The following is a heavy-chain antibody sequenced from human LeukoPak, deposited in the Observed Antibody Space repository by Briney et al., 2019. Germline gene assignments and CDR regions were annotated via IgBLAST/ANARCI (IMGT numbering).Heavy chain of an antibody. CDR2: IKQDGSEK. CDR1: GFTFSIYW. Sequence: GGALRLSCAASGFTFSIYWMSWVRQAPGKGLEWLANIKQDGSEKYYVDSVKGRFTISRDNSKNTLYLQMNSLRAEDTAVYYCARDRGYSSRFDYWGQGTLVTVSS. J-gene: IGHJ4*02. D-gene: IGHD6-13*01. V-gene: IGHV3-7*01. CDR3: ARDRGYSSRFDY.